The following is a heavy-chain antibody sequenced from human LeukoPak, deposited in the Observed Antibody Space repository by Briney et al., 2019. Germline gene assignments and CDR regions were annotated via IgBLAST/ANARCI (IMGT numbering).Heavy chain of an antibody. CDR3: ARGPDIVVVPAFYYMDV. J-gene: IGHJ6*03. Sequence: GGSLRLSCAASGFTFSSYGMHWVRQAPGKGLEWVAVISYDGSNKYYADSVKGRFTISRDNAKNSLYLQMNSLRAEDTAVYYCARGPDIVVVPAFYYMDVWGKGTTVTVSS. V-gene: IGHV3-30*03. D-gene: IGHD2-2*01. CDR2: ISYDGSNK. CDR1: GFTFSSYG.